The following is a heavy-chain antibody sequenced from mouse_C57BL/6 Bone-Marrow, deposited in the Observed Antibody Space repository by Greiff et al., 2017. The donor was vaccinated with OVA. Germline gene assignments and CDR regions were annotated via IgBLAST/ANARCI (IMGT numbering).Heavy chain of an antibody. CDR1: GYTFTSYW. Sequence: VQLQQSGAELAKPGASVTLSCKASGYTFTSYWMHWVKQRPGQGLEWIGYINPSSGYTKYNQKFKDKATLTADKSSSTAYMQLRSLTYEDSAVYYCASTVVALDYWGQGTTLTVSS. CDR2: INPSSGYT. J-gene: IGHJ2*01. CDR3: ASTVVALDY. D-gene: IGHD1-1*01. V-gene: IGHV1-7*01.